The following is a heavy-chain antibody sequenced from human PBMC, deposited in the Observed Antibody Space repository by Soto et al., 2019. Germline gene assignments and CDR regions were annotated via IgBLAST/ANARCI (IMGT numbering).Heavy chain of an antibody. V-gene: IGHV3-30*03. J-gene: IGHJ3*02. Sequence: GGSRRLSCAASGFTFSNYAMHWARQAPGKGLEWVTVVSHDERNTHYANSRKGRFTIYRESSKNTFFLEMTSLRAEYTALYYCARGDYYDTSGPFSDAFDIWGQGT. CDR2: VSHDERNT. CDR3: ARGDYYDTSGPFSDAFDI. D-gene: IGHD3-22*01. CDR1: GFTFSNYA.